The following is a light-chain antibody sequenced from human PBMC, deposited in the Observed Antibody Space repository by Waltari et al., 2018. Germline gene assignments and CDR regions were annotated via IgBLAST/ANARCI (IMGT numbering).Light chain of an antibody. CDR1: SSNIQNNY. V-gene: IGLV1-51*02. Sequence: QSVLTQPPSVSAAPGQKVTISRPGSSSNIQNNYVSWYQHLPGTAPELPIYENNKRPSGIPDRFSGSKSGTSATLGITGLQTGDEADYYCGTWDSSLSAVVFGGGTKLTVL. CDR3: GTWDSSLSAVV. J-gene: IGLJ2*01. CDR2: ENN.